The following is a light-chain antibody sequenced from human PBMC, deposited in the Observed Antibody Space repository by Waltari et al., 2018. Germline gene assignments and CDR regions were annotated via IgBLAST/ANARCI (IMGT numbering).Light chain of an antibody. J-gene: IGLJ2*01. CDR1: NNDIGSYNL. CDR3: CSYAGTPRVV. Sequence: QSALTQPASVSGSPGQSITISCTGTNNDIGSYNLVSWYQQHPGKAPKVIIFEVNKRPSVVSNRSSGSKSGNTASLTVSGLHPEDEADYYCCSYAGTPRVVFGGGTKLTVL. CDR2: EVN. V-gene: IGLV2-23*02.